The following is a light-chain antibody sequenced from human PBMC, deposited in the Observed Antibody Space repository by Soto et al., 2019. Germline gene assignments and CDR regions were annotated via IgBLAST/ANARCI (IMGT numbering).Light chain of an antibody. CDR2: GAS. CDR3: QQYGSSPET. CDR1: QSVRSSY. Sequence: EIVLTQSPGTLSLSPGERATLSCRASQSVRSSYLAWYQQKPGQAPRLLIYGASSRATGIPDRFSGSGSGTDFTLTISRLDPEDFAVYYCQQYGSSPETFGQGTKVEIK. V-gene: IGKV3-20*01. J-gene: IGKJ1*01.